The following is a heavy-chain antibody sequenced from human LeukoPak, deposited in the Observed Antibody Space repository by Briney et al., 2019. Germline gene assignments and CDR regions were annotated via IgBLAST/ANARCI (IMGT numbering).Heavy chain of an antibody. D-gene: IGHD3-10*01. CDR3: ARVGPNYYGSGSYDWFDP. CDR2: IYHSGST. Sequence: PSETLSLTCAVSGGSISSGGYSWSWIRQPPGKGLEWIGYIYHSGSTYYNPSLKSRVTISVDRSKNQFSLKLSSVTAADTAVYYCARVGPNYYGSGSYDWFDPWGQGTLVTVSS. J-gene: IGHJ5*02. CDR1: GGSISSGGYS. V-gene: IGHV4-30-2*01.